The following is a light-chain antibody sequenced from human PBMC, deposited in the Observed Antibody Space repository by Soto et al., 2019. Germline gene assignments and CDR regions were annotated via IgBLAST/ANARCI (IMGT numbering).Light chain of an antibody. CDR3: SSYTTSSTYV. CDR1: SSDVGGYHY. CDR2: DVS. V-gene: IGLV2-14*01. J-gene: IGLJ1*01. Sequence: QSALTQPASVSGSPGQSITISCTGTSSDVGGYHYVSWYQQYPGKAPKVMIYDVSNRPSGVSNRFSGSKSGNTAYLTISGLQAEDEADYYCSSYTTSSTYVFGTGTKVTVL.